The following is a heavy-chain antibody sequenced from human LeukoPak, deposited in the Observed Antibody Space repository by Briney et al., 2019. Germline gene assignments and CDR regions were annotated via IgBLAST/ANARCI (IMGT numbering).Heavy chain of an antibody. D-gene: IGHD3-10*01. V-gene: IGHV4-30-2*03. CDR2: IYSDGT. J-gene: IGHJ4*02. CDR3: ARHYYAGSGTYRPFDY. CDR1: GGSISSGGYS. Sequence: PSETLSLTCAVSGGSISSGGYSWSWIRQPPGKGLEWIGSIYSDGTYYNPSLKSRIAMSVDTSKNQFSLSLRSVTATDTAVYYCARHYYAGSGTYRPFDYWGQGTLVTVAS.